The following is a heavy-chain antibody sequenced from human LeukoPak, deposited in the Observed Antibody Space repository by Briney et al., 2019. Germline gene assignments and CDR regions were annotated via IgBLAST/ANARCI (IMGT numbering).Heavy chain of an antibody. Sequence: SVKVSCKASGGTFSSYAISWVRQAPGQGLEWMGGIIPIFGTANYAQKFQGRVTITADKSTSTAYMELSSLRSEDPAVYYCARGPSPGRKPFGVRGGGFLFMDVWGKGTTVTISS. V-gene: IGHV1-69*06. CDR2: IIPIFGTA. CDR1: GGTFSSYA. J-gene: IGHJ6*03. CDR3: ARGPSPGRKPFGVRGGGFLFMDV. D-gene: IGHD3-10*01.